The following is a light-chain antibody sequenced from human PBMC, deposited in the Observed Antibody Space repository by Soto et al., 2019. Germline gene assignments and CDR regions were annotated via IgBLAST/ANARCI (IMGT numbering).Light chain of an antibody. V-gene: IGKV3-20*01. CDR2: GAS. CDR3: QQYGSSGT. Sequence: EIVLTQSPGPLSLSPGERATLSCRASQSVSNNYLAWYQQKPGQAPRLLIYGASNRATGIPDRFSGSGSGTDFTLTISRLEPEDFAVYYCQQYGSSGTFGQGTKVGIK. J-gene: IGKJ1*01. CDR1: QSVSNNY.